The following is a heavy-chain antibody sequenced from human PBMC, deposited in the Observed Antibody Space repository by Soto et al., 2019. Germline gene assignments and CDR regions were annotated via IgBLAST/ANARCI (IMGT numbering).Heavy chain of an antibody. CDR2: ISSSGSTI. D-gene: IGHD2-15*01. V-gene: IGHV3-11*01. CDR3: ARDARERYCSGGSCYYYMDV. J-gene: IGHJ6*03. CDR1: GFTFSDYY. Sequence: GGSLRLSCAASGFTFSDYYMSWIRQAPGKGLEWVSYISSSGSTIYYADSVKGRFTISRDNAKNSLYLQMNSLRAEDTAVYYCARDARERYCSGGSCYYYMDVWGKGTTVTVSS.